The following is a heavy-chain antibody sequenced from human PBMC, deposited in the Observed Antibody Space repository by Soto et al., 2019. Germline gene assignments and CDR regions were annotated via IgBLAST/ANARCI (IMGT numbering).Heavy chain of an antibody. J-gene: IGHJ4*02. CDR3: ARRYGSCFDY. D-gene: IGHD5-18*01. V-gene: IGHV4-59*08. CDR2: IYYSGST. Sequence: QVQLQESGPGLVKPSETLSLTCTVSGGSISSYYWSWIRQPPGKGLEWIGYIYYSGSTNYNPSLKSGVTSSVDTPKNQFSLKLSSVPAPDTAVYYCARRYGSCFDYWGQGTLVTVSS. CDR1: GGSISSYY.